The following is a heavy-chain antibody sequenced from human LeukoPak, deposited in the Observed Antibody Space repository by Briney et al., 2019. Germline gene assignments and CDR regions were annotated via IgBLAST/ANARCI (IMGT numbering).Heavy chain of an antibody. CDR1: GGPISSHY. V-gene: IGHV4-59*11. J-gene: IGHJ1*01. CDR2: IYYSGST. Sequence: PSETLSLTCTVSGGPISSHYWSWIRQPPGKGLEWIGYIYYSGSTNYNPSLQSRVTISVDTSKNQFSLNLNSVTAADTAVYYCARGGAARLHFQNWGQGTLVTVSS. CDR3: ARGGAARLHFQN. D-gene: IGHD6-6*01.